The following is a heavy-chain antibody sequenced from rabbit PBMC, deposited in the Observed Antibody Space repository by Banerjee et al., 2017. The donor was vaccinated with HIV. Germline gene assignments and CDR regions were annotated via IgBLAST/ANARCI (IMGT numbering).Heavy chain of an antibody. D-gene: IGHD2-1*01. V-gene: IGHV1S7*01. CDR2: IYAGKGST. Sequence: QLKETGGGLVQPGGSLTLSCKASGFDFSSYYMSWVRQAPGKGLEWIGIIYAGKGSTDYASWVNGRFTISSDNAQNTLYLQLNSLTAADTATYFCARDRYSYDDYGDPISSTRLDLWGPGTLVTVS. CDR1: GFDFSSYY. J-gene: IGHJ3*01. CDR3: ARDRYSYDDYGDPISSTRLDL.